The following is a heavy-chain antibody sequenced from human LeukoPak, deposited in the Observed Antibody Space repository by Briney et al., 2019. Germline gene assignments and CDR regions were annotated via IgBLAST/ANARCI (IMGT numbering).Heavy chain of an antibody. V-gene: IGHV1-2*02. CDR1: GYTFTGYY. D-gene: IGHD6-6*01. J-gene: IGHJ4*02. CDR2: IYPNSGGT. CDR3: ARGGSSSVSPLDY. Sequence: ASVKVSCKASGYTFTGYYMHWVRQAPGQGLEWMGWIYPNSGGTNYAQKFQGRVTMTRDTSISTAYMELSRLRSDDTAVYYCARGGSSSVSPLDYWGQGTLVTVSS.